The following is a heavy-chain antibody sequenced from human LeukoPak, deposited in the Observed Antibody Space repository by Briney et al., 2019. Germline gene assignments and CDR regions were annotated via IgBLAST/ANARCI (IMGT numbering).Heavy chain of an antibody. CDR3: ARAPYSTTWFFDY. D-gene: IGHD6-13*01. J-gene: IGHJ4*02. CDR1: GFPVSSNY. CDR2: INSGGTT. Sequence: GRSLRLSCAASGFPVSSNYMTWVRQAPGKGLEWVSVINSGGTTYYADSVKGRFTISRDNSKNTLNLQMNSLRAEDTAVYYCARAPYSTTWFFDYWGQGTLVTVSS. V-gene: IGHV3-66*01.